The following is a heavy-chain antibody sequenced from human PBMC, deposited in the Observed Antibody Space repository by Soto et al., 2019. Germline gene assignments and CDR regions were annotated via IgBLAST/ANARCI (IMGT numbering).Heavy chain of an antibody. CDR2: ISGSGGST. Sequence: EVQLLESGGGLVQPGGSLRLSCAASGFTFSSYAMSWVRQAPGKGLEWVSAISGSGGSTYYADSVKGRFTISRDNSKNTLYLQMNSLRAEDTAVYYCAQEYYYDSSGGSLFDYWGQGTLVTVSS. CDR1: GFTFSSYA. CDR3: AQEYYYDSSGGSLFDY. J-gene: IGHJ4*02. D-gene: IGHD3-22*01. V-gene: IGHV3-23*01.